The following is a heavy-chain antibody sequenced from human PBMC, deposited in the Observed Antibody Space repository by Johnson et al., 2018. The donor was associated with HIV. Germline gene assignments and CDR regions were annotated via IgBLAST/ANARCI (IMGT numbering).Heavy chain of an antibody. V-gene: IGHV3-30*07. D-gene: IGHD1-26*01. CDR3: ARDDLDNSGHLMAFDM. J-gene: IGHJ3*02. CDR2: IYSGGNT. Sequence: QMLLVESGGGVVQPGRSLRLSCAASGFTFSSYAMHWVRQAPGKGLEWVAVIYSGGNTYYADSVKGRFSISRDNSKNTVYLQMKRLRVEDTAVYYCARDDLDNSGHLMAFDMWGQGTMVTVS. CDR1: GFTFSSYA.